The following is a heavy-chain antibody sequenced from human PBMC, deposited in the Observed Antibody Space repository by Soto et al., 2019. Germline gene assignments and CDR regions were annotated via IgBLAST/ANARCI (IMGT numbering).Heavy chain of an antibody. CDR2: ISSSSSTI. J-gene: IGHJ4*02. CDR3: ARDYDCSGGSCSIDY. CDR1: GFTFSSYS. Sequence: GSLRLSCAASGFTFSSYSMNWVRQAPGKGLEWVSYISSSSSTIYYADSVKGRFTISRDNAKNSLYLQMNSLRDEDTAVYYCARDYDCSGGSCSIDYWGQGTLVTVSS. D-gene: IGHD2-15*01. V-gene: IGHV3-48*02.